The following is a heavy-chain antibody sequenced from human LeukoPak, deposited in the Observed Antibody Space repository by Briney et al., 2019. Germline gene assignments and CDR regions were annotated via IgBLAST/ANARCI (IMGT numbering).Heavy chain of an antibody. CDR1: GGSISSYY. J-gene: IGHJ4*02. CDR2: IYYSGST. Sequence: SETLSLTCTVSGGSISSYYWSWIRQPPGKGLEWIGYIYYSGSTNYNPSLKSRVTISVDTSKNQFSLKLSSVTAADTAVYYCARYGYSCGVLWGQGTLVTVSS. D-gene: IGHD5-18*01. V-gene: IGHV4-59*01. CDR3: ARYGYSCGVL.